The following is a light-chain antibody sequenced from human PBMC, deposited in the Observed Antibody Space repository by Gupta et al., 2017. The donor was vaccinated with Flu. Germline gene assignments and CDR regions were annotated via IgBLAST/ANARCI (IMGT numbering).Light chain of an antibody. CDR1: QTLFYRSNNQNY. CDR3: QQYFTKQVT. CDR2: WAS. J-gene: IGKJ1*01. V-gene: IGKV4-1*01. Sequence: NCESSQTLFYRSNNQNYLAWYQQKPGQPPKLIIYWASTRQSGVPDRFNGSGSGTDFTLTISGLQAEDVAVYYCQQYFTKQVTFGHGTKVEIK.